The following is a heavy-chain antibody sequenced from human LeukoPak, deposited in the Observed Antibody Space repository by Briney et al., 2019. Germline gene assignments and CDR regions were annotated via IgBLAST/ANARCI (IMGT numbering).Heavy chain of an antibody. D-gene: IGHD3-3*01. Sequence: ASVKVSCKASGYTFTSYYMHWVRQAPGRGLEWMGIINPSGGSTSYAQKFQGRVTMTRDTSTSTVYMELSSLRSEDTAVYYCARGATHDFWSGYYPYYFDYWGQGTLVTVSS. CDR1: GYTFTSYY. CDR3: ARGATHDFWSGYYPYYFDY. CDR2: INPSGGST. V-gene: IGHV1-46*01. J-gene: IGHJ4*02.